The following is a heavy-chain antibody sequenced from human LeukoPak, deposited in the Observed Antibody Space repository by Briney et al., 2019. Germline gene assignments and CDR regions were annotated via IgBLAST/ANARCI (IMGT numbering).Heavy chain of an antibody. J-gene: IGHJ5*02. CDR3: AKDAGQWQNWNWFAP. CDR1: GFTFNSYG. Sequence: GGSLRLSCATSGFTFNSYGMHWVRQAPGKGLEWVAAISHDGGKTYYGDSVKGRFTISRDNSENTLYLQMNSLRPEDTAMYYCAKDAGQWQNWNWFAPWGQGTLVIVSS. V-gene: IGHV3-30*18. CDR2: ISHDGGKT. D-gene: IGHD6-19*01.